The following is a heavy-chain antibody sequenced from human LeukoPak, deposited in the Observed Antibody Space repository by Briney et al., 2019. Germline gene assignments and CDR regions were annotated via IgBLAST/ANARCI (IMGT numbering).Heavy chain of an antibody. Sequence: PGGSLRLSCTASGFTLSNYGMTWVRQAPGKGLEWVSGLSNTGGSISYTDSVKGRFTISRDNSKNTLYLQMNSLRAEDMAVYYCAKGYYGHVSFDCWGQGTLVTVSS. V-gene: IGHV3-23*01. D-gene: IGHD3-10*01. CDR3: AKGYYGHVSFDC. CDR2: LSNTGGSI. J-gene: IGHJ4*02. CDR1: GFTLSNYG.